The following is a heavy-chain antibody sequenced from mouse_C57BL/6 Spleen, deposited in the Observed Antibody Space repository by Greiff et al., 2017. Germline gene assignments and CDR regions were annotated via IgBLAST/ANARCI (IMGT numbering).Heavy chain of an antibody. J-gene: IGHJ2*01. V-gene: IGHV1-15*01. CDR2: IDPETGGT. D-gene: IGHD1-1*01. CDR3: TDGTVVARYFDY. CDR1: GYTFTDYE. Sequence: VQLQQSGAELVRPGASVTLSCKASGYTFTDYEMHWVKQTPVHGLEWIGAIDPETGGTAYNQKFKGKAILTADKSSSTAYMELRSLTSEDSAVYYCTDGTVVARYFDYWGQGATLTVSS.